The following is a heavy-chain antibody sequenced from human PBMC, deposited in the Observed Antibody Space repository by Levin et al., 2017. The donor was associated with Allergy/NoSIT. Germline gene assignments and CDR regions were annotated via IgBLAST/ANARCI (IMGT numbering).Heavy chain of an antibody. J-gene: IGHJ4*02. CDR3: ARVTVAGSFDY. Sequence: ETLSLTCAASGFTFSSYWMSWVRQAPGKGLEWVANIKQDGSEKYYVDSVKGRFTISRDNAKNSLYLQMNSLRAEDTAVYYCARVTVAGSFDYWGQGTLVTVSS. CDR2: IKQDGSEK. CDR1: GFTFSSYW. D-gene: IGHD6-19*01. V-gene: IGHV3-7*03.